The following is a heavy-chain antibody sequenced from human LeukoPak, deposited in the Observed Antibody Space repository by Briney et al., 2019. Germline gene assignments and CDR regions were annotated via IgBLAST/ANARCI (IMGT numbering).Heavy chain of an antibody. CDR3: ARDHGDQRNYYYYYGMDV. CDR2: VYYTGST. V-gene: IGHV4-59*12. J-gene: IGHJ6*02. Sequence: SETLSLTCTVSGGSITSYYWSWIRQPPGKGLEWIGYVYYTGSTNYNPSLKSRVTMSVDTSKNQFSLKLSSVTAADTAVYYCARDHGDQRNYYYYYGMDVWGQGTTVTVSS. D-gene: IGHD4-17*01. CDR1: GGSITSYY.